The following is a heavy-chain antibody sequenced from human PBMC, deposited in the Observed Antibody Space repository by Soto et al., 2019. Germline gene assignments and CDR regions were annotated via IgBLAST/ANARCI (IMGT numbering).Heavy chain of an antibody. CDR2: ISHDGNNK. J-gene: IGHJ6*02. CDR1: GFTFSSYA. V-gene: IGHV3-30-3*01. CDR3: ARDYRTCSDCYYYYGMDV. D-gene: IGHD2-15*01. Sequence: QVQLVESGGGVVQPGGSLRLSCAASGFTFSSYAMHWVRQAPGKGLEGVTTISHDGNNKFYADSVKGRFIVSSNNSLSTLFLQMSSLGPEDSGIYYGARDYRTCSDCYYYYGMDVWGQGTTVTVSS.